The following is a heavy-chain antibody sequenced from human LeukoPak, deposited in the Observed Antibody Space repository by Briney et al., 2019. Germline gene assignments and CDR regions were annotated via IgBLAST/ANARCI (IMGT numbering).Heavy chain of an antibody. CDR1: GYTYSNYG. Sequence: ASVKVSCKASGYTYSNYGISWVRQAPGQGLEWMGWINGYKGNTNYAQKLQGRVTMTTDTSTSTAYMELRSLRSDDTAVYYCARVGPWVNPDYYYYYMDVWGKGTTVTVSS. CDR2: INGYKGNT. CDR3: ARVGPWVNPDYYYYYMDV. J-gene: IGHJ6*03. V-gene: IGHV1-18*01. D-gene: IGHD1-14*01.